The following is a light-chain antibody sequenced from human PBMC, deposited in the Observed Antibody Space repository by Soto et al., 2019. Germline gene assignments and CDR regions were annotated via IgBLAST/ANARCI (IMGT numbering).Light chain of an antibody. CDR3: QQYNSYSWT. V-gene: IGKV1-5*03. Sequence: DIQMTQTPSTLSASVGDRVTINCRASQSISSWLAWYQQKPGKAPKLLIYKASSLESGVPSRFSGSGSGTDFTLTISSLQPDDFATYYCQQYNSYSWTFGQGTKVDIK. CDR1: QSISSW. CDR2: KAS. J-gene: IGKJ1*01.